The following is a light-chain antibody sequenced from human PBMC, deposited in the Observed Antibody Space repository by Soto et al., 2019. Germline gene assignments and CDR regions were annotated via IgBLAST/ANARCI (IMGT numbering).Light chain of an antibody. CDR3: QQYGTSPYT. CDR2: GAS. Sequence: EIVLTQSPGPLSLSPGERATLSCRASQSLGSSYLAWYQQKPGQAPSLLIYGASSRATDIPDRFSGSGSGTDFTLTISRLEPDDFAVYYCQQYGTSPYTFGQGTKLEIK. CDR1: QSLGSSY. J-gene: IGKJ2*01. V-gene: IGKV3-20*01.